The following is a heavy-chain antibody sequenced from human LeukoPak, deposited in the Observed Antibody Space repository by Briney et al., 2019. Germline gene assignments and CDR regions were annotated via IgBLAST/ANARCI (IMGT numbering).Heavy chain of an antibody. Sequence: SQTLSLTCAISGDSVSSNSGAWIWIRQSPSRGLEWLGRTYYRSKWYNDYAVSVKSRLTINPDTSKNQFSLHLNSVTPEDTAVYYCARGIRRTTASFDSWGQGTLVTVSS. D-gene: IGHD2-2*01. CDR1: GDSVSSNSGA. J-gene: IGHJ4*02. CDR3: ARGIRRTTASFDS. V-gene: IGHV6-1*01. CDR2: TYYRSKWYN.